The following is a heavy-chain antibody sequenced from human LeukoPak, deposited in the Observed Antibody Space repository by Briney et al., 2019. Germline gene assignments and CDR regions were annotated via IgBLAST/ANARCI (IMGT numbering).Heavy chain of an antibody. V-gene: IGHV3-30*02. Sequence: GGSLRLSCAASGFTFSSYGMHWVRQAPGKGLEWVAFIRYDGSNKYYADSVKGRFTISRDNSKNTLYLQMNSLRAEDTAVYYCAKDPMVTGYYFDYWGQGTLVTVSS. CDR1: GFTFSSYG. CDR3: AKDPMVTGYYFDY. J-gene: IGHJ4*02. D-gene: IGHD2-21*02. CDR2: IRYDGSNK.